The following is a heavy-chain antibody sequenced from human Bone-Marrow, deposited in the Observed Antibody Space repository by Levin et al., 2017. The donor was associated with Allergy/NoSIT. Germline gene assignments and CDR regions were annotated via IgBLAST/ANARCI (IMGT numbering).Heavy chain of an antibody. Sequence: ASVKVSCKTSGYSFTVYYMHWVRQAPGQGLEWMGWIHPNSGGTNYAQKFQGRVTMTRDTSISTAYMELSSLRSDDTAVFYCARARGDYSSSWTNYYYYNMDVWGQGTTVTVSS. CDR2: IHPNSGGT. J-gene: IGHJ6*02. CDR3: ARARGDYSSSWTNYYYYNMDV. D-gene: IGHD6-13*01. V-gene: IGHV1-2*02. CDR1: GYSFTVYY.